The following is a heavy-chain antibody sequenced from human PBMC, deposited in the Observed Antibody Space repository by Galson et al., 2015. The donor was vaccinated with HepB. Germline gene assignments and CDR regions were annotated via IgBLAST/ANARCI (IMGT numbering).Heavy chain of an antibody. CDR3: AKDGDPLGSGWYGYFFDY. J-gene: IGHJ4*02. CDR2: ISYDGSNK. Sequence: SLRLSCAASGFSFSTFGMHWVHQAAGKGLEWVAVISYDGSNKKYEDSVRGRFTITRDNSKSTLYLQMNSLRSEDTAVYYCAKDGDPLGSGWYGYFFDYWGQGSLVTVSS. CDR1: GFSFSTFG. V-gene: IGHV3-30*18. D-gene: IGHD6-19*01.